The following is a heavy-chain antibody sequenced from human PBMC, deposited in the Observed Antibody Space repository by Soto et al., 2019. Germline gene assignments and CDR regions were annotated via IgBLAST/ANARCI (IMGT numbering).Heavy chain of an antibody. V-gene: IGHV3-21*01. J-gene: IGHJ4*02. CDR2: IRSSSSYI. CDR3: ARDLYSSSARYFDY. CDR1: GFTFSSYS. Sequence: EVQLVESGGGLVKPGGSLRLSCAASGFTFSSYSMNWVRQAPGTGLEWVSSIRSSSSYIYYADSVKGRFTISRDNAKNSLYLQMTSLRAEDTAVYYCARDLYSSSARYFDYWGQGTLVTCSS. D-gene: IGHD6-6*01.